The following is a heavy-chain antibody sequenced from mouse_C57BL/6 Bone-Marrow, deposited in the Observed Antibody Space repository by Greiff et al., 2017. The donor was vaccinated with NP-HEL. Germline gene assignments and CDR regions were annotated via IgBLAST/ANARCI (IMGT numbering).Heavy chain of an antibody. CDR2: ISSGGSYT. J-gene: IGHJ4*01. CDR1: GFTFSSYG. CDR3: ARHAYYSNLPYAMDY. V-gene: IGHV5-6*01. Sequence: VKLVESGGDLVKPGGSLELSCAASGFTFSSYGMSWVRQTPDKRLEWVATISSGGSYTYYPDSVKGRFTISRDNAKNTLYLQMSSLKSEDTAMYYCARHAYYSNLPYAMDYWGQGTSVTVSS. D-gene: IGHD2-5*01.